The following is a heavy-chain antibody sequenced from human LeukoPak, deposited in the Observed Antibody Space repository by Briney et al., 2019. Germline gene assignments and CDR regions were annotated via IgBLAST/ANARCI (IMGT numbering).Heavy chain of an antibody. CDR2: ISGDGVSP. J-gene: IGHJ4*02. CDR3: AKPLGGSYLFDR. Sequence: PGGSLRLSCAASGFTFNNYALSWVRQTPGKGLECVSAISGDGVSPYYADSVKGRFTISRDTSKKILYLQMDSLRPEDTAVYYCAKPLGGSYLFDRWGQGTLVTVSS. CDR1: GFTFNNYA. D-gene: IGHD1-26*01. V-gene: IGHV3-23*01.